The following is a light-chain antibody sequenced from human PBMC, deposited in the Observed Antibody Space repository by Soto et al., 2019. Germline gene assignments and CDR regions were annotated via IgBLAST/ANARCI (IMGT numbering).Light chain of an antibody. CDR2: DAY. Sequence: EVVVTQSPDTLSLSPGETATLSCRASQSVDRYVAWYQQKVGQAPRLLIYDAYTRATGVGARFTGSGSATDFSLTISSLEPEDFAVYSCQQRNNWPPEITFGQGTRLEIK. V-gene: IGKV3-11*01. J-gene: IGKJ5*01. CDR3: QQRNNWPPEIT. CDR1: QSVDRY.